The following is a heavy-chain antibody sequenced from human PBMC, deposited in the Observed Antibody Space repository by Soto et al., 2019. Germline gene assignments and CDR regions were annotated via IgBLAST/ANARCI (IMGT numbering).Heavy chain of an antibody. D-gene: IGHD6-19*01. V-gene: IGHV3-23*01. Sequence: EVQLLESGGGLVQPGGSLRLSCAASGFTFRSFALSWVRQAPGKGLEWVSAISGSGDGTDYADSVKGRFAISRDNLKNTMYLQMNCLRAEDTAVYYCARESSGREHDAFDIWGQGTMVTVSS. CDR2: ISGSGDGT. J-gene: IGHJ3*02. CDR1: GFTFRSFA. CDR3: ARESSGREHDAFDI.